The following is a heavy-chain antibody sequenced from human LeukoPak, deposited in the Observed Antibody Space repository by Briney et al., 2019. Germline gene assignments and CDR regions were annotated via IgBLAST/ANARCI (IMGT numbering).Heavy chain of an antibody. Sequence: SETLSLTCTVSGGSISSGSYYWSWIRQPAGKGLEWIGRIYTSGSTNYNPSLKSRVTISVDTSKNQFSLKLSSVTAADTAVYYCARDTYGSGSYPYYYYYMDVWGKGTTVTVSS. J-gene: IGHJ6*03. D-gene: IGHD3-10*01. CDR1: GGSISSGSYY. CDR3: ARDTYGSGSYPYYYYYMDV. CDR2: IYTSGST. V-gene: IGHV4-61*02.